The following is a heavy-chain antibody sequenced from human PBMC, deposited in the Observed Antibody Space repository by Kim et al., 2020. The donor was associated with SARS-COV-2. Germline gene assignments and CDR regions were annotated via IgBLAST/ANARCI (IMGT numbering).Heavy chain of an antibody. CDR2: IKSKTDGGTT. D-gene: IGHD6-19*01. CDR1: GFTFSNAW. CDR3: TTFKYSSGWYPDY. V-gene: IGHV3-15*01. J-gene: IGHJ4*02. Sequence: GGSLRLSCAASGFTFSNAWMSWVRQAPGKGLEWVGRIKSKTDGGTTDYAAPVKGRFTISRDDSKNTLYLQMNSLKTEDTAVYYCTTFKYSSGWYPDYWGQGTLVTVSS.